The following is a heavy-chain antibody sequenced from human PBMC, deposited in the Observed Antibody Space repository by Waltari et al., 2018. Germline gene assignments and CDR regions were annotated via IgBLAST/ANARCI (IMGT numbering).Heavy chain of an antibody. CDR2: IYTSGSN. Sequence: QVQLQESGPGLVKPSETLSLTCTVSGGSISSYYWSWIRQPAGKGLEWIGRIYTSGSNNYNPSLKSRVTMSVDTSKNQFSLKLSSVTAADTAVYYCARENCSGGSCYPEFDYWGQGTLVTVSS. CDR1: GGSISSYY. J-gene: IGHJ4*02. D-gene: IGHD2-15*01. V-gene: IGHV4-4*07. CDR3: ARENCSGGSCYPEFDY.